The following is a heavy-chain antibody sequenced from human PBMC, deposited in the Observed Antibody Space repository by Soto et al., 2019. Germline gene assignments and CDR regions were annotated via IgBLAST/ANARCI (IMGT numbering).Heavy chain of an antibody. CDR3: AKGNGVFHDYGGNSGGWVEDYYGMDV. V-gene: IGHV4-4*02. CDR2: IYHSGGT. J-gene: IGHJ6*02. D-gene: IGHD4-17*01. CDR1: GGSISSSNW. Sequence: SETLSLTCAVSGGSISSSNWWSWVRQPPGKGLEWIGEIYHSGGTNYNPSLKSRVTISVDKSKNQFSLKLSSVTAADTAVYYCAKGNGVFHDYGGNSGGWVEDYYGMDVWGQGTTVTVSS.